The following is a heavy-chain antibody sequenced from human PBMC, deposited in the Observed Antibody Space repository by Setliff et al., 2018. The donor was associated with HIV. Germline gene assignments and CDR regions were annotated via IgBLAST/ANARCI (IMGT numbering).Heavy chain of an antibody. V-gene: IGHV3-43*01. CDR3: VRNGAWFGGYYYYGMDV. Sequence: PGGSLRLSCAASGFTFEHYTMHWVRQVPGKGLEWASLIRWDGGSTYYADSVKGRFTISRDTSKNSLYLQMNSLRTDDSALYYCVRNGAWFGGYYYYGMDVWGQGTTVTVSS. CDR1: GFTFEHYT. D-gene: IGHD3-10*01. CDR2: IRWDGGST. J-gene: IGHJ6*02.